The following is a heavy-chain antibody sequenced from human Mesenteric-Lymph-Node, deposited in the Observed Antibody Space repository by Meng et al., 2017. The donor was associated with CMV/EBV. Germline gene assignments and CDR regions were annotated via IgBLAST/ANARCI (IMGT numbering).Heavy chain of an antibody. CDR3: ARDPYYYGAGSFGDC. CDR1: GYRFSSYG. J-gene: IGHJ4*02. Sequence: SGYRFSSYGISWVRQAPGQGLEWMGWISSYNGKTDYAQKMQGRVIMTTDTSTNTTYMELKNLRPDDTAVYYCARDPYYYGAGSFGDCWGQGTLVTVSS. CDR2: ISSYNGKT. D-gene: IGHD3-10*01. V-gene: IGHV1-18*01.